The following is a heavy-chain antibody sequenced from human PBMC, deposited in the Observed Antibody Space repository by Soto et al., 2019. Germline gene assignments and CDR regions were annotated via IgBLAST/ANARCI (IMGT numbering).Heavy chain of an antibody. CDR1: RVSMSDYF. D-gene: IGHD2-8*02. CDR3: ATQRLCTGGHCWNWFDP. Sequence: QVQLQESGPGLVKPSETLSLTCTVSRVSMSDYFWSWIRQPPGKGLEWIGYIFHTGSTNYNPSLKSRVTRSLDTSKKQFSLKLNSVTAADTAVYYCATQRLCTGGHCWNWFDPWGQGTLVTVSS. V-gene: IGHV4-4*09. J-gene: IGHJ5*02. CDR2: IFHTGST.